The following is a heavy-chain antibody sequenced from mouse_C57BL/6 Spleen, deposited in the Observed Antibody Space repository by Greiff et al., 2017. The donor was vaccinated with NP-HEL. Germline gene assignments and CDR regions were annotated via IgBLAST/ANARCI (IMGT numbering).Heavy chain of an antibody. V-gene: IGHV2-2*01. J-gene: IGHJ1*03. Sequence: VQLQESGPGLVQPSQSLSITCTVSGFSLTSYGVHWVRQSPGKGLEWLGVIWSGGSTDYNAAFISRLSISKDNSKSQVFFKMNSLQADDTAIYYCATNYYGSSYVGYFDVWGTGTTVTVSS. CDR3: ATNYYGSSYVGYFDV. CDR1: GFSLTSYG. CDR2: IWSGGST. D-gene: IGHD1-1*01.